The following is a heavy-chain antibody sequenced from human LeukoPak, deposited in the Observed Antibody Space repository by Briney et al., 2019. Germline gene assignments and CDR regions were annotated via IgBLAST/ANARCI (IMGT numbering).Heavy chain of an antibody. V-gene: IGHV3-53*01. CDR2: IYSGGST. CDR3: AAGVTPARLAFGY. CDR1: GFTVSSNY. J-gene: IGHJ4*02. Sequence: GGSLRLSCAASGFTVSSNYMSWVRQAPGKGLEWVSVIYSGGSTYYADSVKGRFTISRDNSKNTLYLQMNSLRAEDTAVYYCAAGVTPARLAFGYWGQGTLVTVSS. D-gene: IGHD3-16*01.